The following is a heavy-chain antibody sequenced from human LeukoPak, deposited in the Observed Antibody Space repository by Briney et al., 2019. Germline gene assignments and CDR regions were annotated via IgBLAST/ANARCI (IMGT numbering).Heavy chain of an antibody. CDR2: INHSGST. CDR3: ARGSTVLLWFGELNNWFDP. D-gene: IGHD3-10*01. V-gene: IGHV4-34*01. CDR1: GGSFSGYY. J-gene: IGHJ5*02. Sequence: PSETLSLTCAVYGGSFSGYYWSWIRQPPGKGLKWIGEINHSGSTNYNPSLKSRVTISVDTSKNQFSLKLSSVTAADTAVYYCARGSTVLLWFGELNNWFDPWGQGTLVTVSS.